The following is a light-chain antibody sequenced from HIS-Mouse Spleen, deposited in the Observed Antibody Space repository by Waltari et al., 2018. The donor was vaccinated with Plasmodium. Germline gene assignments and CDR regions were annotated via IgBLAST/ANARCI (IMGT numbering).Light chain of an antibody. Sequence: DVVMTQSPLSLPVTLGQPASISCSSSQSLVHSDGNTYLNWFQQRPGQSPRRLIYKVSTRDSGVPDRFSGSGSGTDFTLKISRVEAEDVGVYYCMQGTHWPPTFGQGTKVEIK. CDR1: QSLVHSDGNTY. V-gene: IGKV2-30*02. CDR2: KVS. J-gene: IGKJ1*01. CDR3: MQGTHWPPT.